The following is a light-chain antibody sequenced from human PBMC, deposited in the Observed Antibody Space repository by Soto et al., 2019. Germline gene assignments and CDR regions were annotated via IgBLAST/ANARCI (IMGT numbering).Light chain of an antibody. CDR2: LGS. CDR1: QSLLHSNGYNF. J-gene: IGKJ5*01. CDR3: MQALQTPNT. Sequence: DLVMTQSPLSLPVTPGERASISCRSSQSLLHSNGYNFLDWYLXKPXQSPQLLIYLGSNRASGVPDRFSGSGSGTDFTLTISRVEAEDVGLYYCMQALQTPNTFGQGTRLEIK. V-gene: IGKV2-28*01.